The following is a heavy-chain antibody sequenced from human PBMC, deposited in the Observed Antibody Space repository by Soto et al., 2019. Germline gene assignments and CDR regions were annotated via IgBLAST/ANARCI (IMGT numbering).Heavy chain of an antibody. CDR3: AKDQESRPPYYFDY. J-gene: IGHJ4*02. CDR1: GFTFSSYG. Sequence: QVQLVESGGGVVQPGRSLRLSCAASGFTFSSYGMHWVRQAPGKGLEWVAVISYDGSNKYYADSVKGRFTISRDNSKNTLYLQMNSLRAEDTAVYYCAKDQESRPPYYFDYWGRGTLVTVSS. V-gene: IGHV3-30*18. D-gene: IGHD3-10*01. CDR2: ISYDGSNK.